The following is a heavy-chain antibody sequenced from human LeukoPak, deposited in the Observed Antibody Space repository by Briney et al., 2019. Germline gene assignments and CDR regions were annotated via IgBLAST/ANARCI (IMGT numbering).Heavy chain of an antibody. CDR1: GGSISSGAYY. D-gene: IGHD3-10*01. J-gene: IGHJ6*02. CDR3: AREAVAGGSGSNYYYYGVDV. Sequence: SQTLSLTCFVSGGSISSGAYYWNWIRQPAGKGLEWIGRIYTSGSTSYNPSLKSRVTISVDTSKNQFSLKLSSVTAADTAVYYCAREAVAGGSGSNYYYYGVDVWGQGTTVTVSS. CDR2: IYTSGST. V-gene: IGHV4-61*02.